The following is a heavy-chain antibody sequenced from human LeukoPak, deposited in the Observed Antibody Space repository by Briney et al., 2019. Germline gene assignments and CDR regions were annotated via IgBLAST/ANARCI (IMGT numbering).Heavy chain of an antibody. CDR3: ARHEDGYCSSTSCYGN. CDR1: GASISSYY. D-gene: IGHD2-2*03. CDR2: IYYSGST. J-gene: IGHJ4*02. V-gene: IGHV4-59*08. Sequence: SETLSLTCTVSGASISSYYWSWIRQPPGKGLEWIGYIYYSGSTNYNPSLKSRVIISVDPFNNRFSMKLSSVTAADTAVYYCARHEDGYCSSTSCYGNWGQGTLVTVSS.